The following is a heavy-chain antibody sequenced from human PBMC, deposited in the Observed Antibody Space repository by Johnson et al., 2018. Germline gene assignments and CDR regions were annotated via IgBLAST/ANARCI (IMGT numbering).Heavy chain of an antibody. CDR2: ISWNSGNM. Sequence: VQLVQSGGGLVQPGRSLRLSCVVSEYTSDDHVNYWVRQAPGQGLEWVSGISWNSGNMAYADSVKGRFTISRDNAKNSLYVQLNSLRAEDTAGYYCAREVAVTGTGAFDIWGQGTMVTVSS. J-gene: IGHJ3*02. CDR3: AREVAVTGTGAFDI. V-gene: IGHV3-9*02. D-gene: IGHD6-19*01. CDR1: EYTSDDHV.